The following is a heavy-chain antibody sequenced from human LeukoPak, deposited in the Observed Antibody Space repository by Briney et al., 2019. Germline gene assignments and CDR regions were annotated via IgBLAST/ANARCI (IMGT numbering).Heavy chain of an antibody. Sequence: SETLSLTCAVYGGSFSGYYWSWIRQPPGKGLEWIGEINHSGSTNYNPSLKSRATISVDTSKNQFSLKLSSVTAADMAVYYCARGLAAFDYWGQGTLVTVSP. D-gene: IGHD6-19*01. J-gene: IGHJ4*02. V-gene: IGHV4-34*01. CDR2: INHSGST. CDR3: ARGLAAFDY. CDR1: GGSFSGYY.